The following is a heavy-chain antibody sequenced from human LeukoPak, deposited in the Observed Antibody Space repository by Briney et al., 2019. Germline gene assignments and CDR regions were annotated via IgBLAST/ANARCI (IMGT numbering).Heavy chain of an antibody. V-gene: IGHV3-30*18. J-gene: IGHJ4*02. D-gene: IGHD3-22*01. CDR1: GFTFSVYA. Sequence: PGGSLRLSCAASGFTFSVYAMHWVRQGPGKGLEWEASISYDGRNSHYADSVRGRFTISRDNSKSTLNLQMNSLRPEDTAVYYCAKLGFDSSGSHTLLDYWGQGTQVTVSS. CDR3: AKLGFDSSGSHTLLDY. CDR2: ISYDGRNS.